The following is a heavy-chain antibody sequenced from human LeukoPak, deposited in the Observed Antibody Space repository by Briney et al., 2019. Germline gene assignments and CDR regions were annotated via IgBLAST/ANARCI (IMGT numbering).Heavy chain of an antibody. Sequence: TETLSLTCAVYGGSFSGYYWSWIRQPPGKGLEWIGEINHSGSTNYNPSPKSRVTISVDTSKNQLSLKLSSVTAADTAVYYCARGLGSGSRLIPWGQGTLVTVSS. D-gene: IGHD1-26*01. CDR3: ARGLGSGSRLIP. CDR1: GGSFSGYY. CDR2: INHSGST. J-gene: IGHJ5*02. V-gene: IGHV4-34*01.